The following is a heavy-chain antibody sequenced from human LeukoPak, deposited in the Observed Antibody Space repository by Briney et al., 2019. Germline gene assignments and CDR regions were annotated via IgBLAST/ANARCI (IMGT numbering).Heavy chain of an antibody. V-gene: IGHV3-30*04. CDR3: ARASDFDY. J-gene: IGHJ4*02. Sequence: GGSLRLSCAASGFTFSSYAMYWVRQAPGKGLEWVAVISYDGSNKYYADSVKGRFTISRDNSKNTLYLQMNSLRAEDTAVYYCARASDFDYWGQGTLVTVSS. CDR2: ISYDGSNK. CDR1: GFTFSSYA.